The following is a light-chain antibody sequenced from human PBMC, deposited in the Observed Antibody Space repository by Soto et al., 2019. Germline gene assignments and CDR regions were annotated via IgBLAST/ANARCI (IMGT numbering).Light chain of an antibody. J-gene: IGLJ1*01. CDR3: SSYTSSSTLYV. Sequence: QSALTQPASVSGSPGQSITISCTGTSSDVGGYNYVSWYQQHPGKAPKLMIYDVSNRPSGVSNRFSGSKSDNTASLTISGLQAEDVADYYCSSYTSSSTLYVFGTGTKLTVL. CDR2: DVS. CDR1: SSDVGGYNY. V-gene: IGLV2-14*01.